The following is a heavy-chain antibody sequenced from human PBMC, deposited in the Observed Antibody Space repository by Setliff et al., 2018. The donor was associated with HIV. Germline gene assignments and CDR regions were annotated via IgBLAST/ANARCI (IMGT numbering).Heavy chain of an antibody. D-gene: IGHD3-10*01. V-gene: IGHV3-21*01. CDR2: ITSGSTYV. J-gene: IGHJ6*03. CDR3: ARDRAESYYYYYYYMDV. CDR1: GFTFTDYT. Sequence: GGSLRLSCAASGFTFTDYTMNWVRQAPGKGLEWVSSITSGSTYVNYADSVKGRFSISRDNAKNSLYLQMNSLRAEDTAVYYCARDRAESYYYYYYYMDVWGKGTTVTVSS.